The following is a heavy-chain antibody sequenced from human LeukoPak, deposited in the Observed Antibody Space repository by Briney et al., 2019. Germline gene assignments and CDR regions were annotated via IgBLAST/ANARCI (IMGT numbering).Heavy chain of an antibody. CDR3: AMLYCSAGSCYTGLGNAFDI. J-gene: IGHJ3*02. CDR2: IRHDGSSK. Sequence: PGGSLRLSCAASGFTFSNYGLHWVRQAPGKGLEWVAFIRHDGSSKYYADSVKGRFTISRDNSKDTLYLQMNSLRAEDTAVYYCAMLYCSAGSCYTGLGNAFDIWGQGTMVTVSS. CDR1: GFTFSNYG. D-gene: IGHD2-15*01. V-gene: IGHV3-30*02.